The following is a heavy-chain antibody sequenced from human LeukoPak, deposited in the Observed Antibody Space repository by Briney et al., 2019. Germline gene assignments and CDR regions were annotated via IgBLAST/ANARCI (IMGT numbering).Heavy chain of an antibody. V-gene: IGHV3-30-3*01. CDR1: GFTFNTYA. CDR3: ARDNNWGSTHY. D-gene: IGHD7-27*01. CDR2: VSYDGSNK. Sequence: GGSLRLSCAASGFTFNTYAMHWVRQAPGKGLEWVAVVSYDGSNKYYADSVQGRFTVSRDNSKDTLFLQMNTLRAEDTAVYYCARDNNWGSTHYWGQGTLVTVSS. J-gene: IGHJ4*02.